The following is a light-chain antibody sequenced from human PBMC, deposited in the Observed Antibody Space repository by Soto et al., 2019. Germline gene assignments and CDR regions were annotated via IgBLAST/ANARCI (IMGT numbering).Light chain of an antibody. Sequence: QSVLTQPPSVSGAPGQRVTISCTGGSSNIGAGYDVHWYQQHPGKAPKLMIYEVSKRPSGVPDRFSGSKSGNTASLTVSGLQAEDEADYYCSSYAGSNNLGVFGTGTKVTVL. J-gene: IGLJ1*01. CDR1: SSNIGAGYD. CDR2: EVS. CDR3: SSYAGSNNLGV. V-gene: IGLV2-8*01.